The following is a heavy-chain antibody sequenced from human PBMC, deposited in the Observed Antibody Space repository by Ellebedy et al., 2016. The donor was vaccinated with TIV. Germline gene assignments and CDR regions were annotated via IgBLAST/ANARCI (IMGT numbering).Heavy chain of an antibody. J-gene: IGHJ4*02. V-gene: IGHV3-20*03. CDR3: ARRSGYSYGHIDS. CDR1: GFPFDDYG. CDR2: INWNGGSR. D-gene: IGHD5-18*01. Sequence: GGSLRLSXGASGFPFDDYGMTWDRQAPGKGLEWVSGINWNGGSRDYPDSVKGRFTISRDNAKNSLYLQMNSLRVDDTALYYCARRSGYSYGHIDSWGQGTLVTVSS.